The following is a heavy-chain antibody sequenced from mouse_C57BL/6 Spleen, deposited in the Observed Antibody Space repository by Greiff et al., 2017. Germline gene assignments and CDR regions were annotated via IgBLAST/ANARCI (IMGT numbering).Heavy chain of an antibody. D-gene: IGHD1-1*01. CDR3: ARRGRITTVVATDYAMDY. Sequence: EVQLQQSGPELVKPGASVKISCKASGYTFTDYYMNWVKQSHGKSLEWIGDINPNNGGTSYNQKFKGKATLTVDKSSSTAYMELRSLTSEDSAVYYCARRGRITTVVATDYAMDYWGQGTSVTVSS. V-gene: IGHV1-26*01. J-gene: IGHJ4*01. CDR1: GYTFTDYY. CDR2: INPNNGGT.